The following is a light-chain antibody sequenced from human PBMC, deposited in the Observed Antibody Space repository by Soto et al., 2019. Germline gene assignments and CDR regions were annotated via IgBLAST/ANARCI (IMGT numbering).Light chain of an antibody. J-gene: IGKJ1*01. CDR1: QSITTY. CDR2: FAS. Sequence: DIQMTQSPSSLSASVGDRVTITCRASQSITTYLNWYQQKPGKAPKLLIYFASNLQSGVPSRFSGSGSGTDFSLTISTLQREDFATYYCQQSYSTVWTFGQRTKVEIK. CDR3: QQSYSTVWT. V-gene: IGKV1-39*01.